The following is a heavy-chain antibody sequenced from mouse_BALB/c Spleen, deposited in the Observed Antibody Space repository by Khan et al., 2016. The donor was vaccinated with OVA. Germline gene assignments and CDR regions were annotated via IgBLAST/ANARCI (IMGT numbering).Heavy chain of an antibody. CDR1: GFNIKDNY. CDR2: IQPANGNT. V-gene: IGHV14-3*02. J-gene: IGHJ1*01. Sequence: VRLQQSGAELVKPGASVKLSCTASGFNIKDNYIHWVKQRPEQGLEWIGRIQPANGNTKYDPKFQGKATITADTSSTPSFLQDSSLQSEDNAVYYCTLPASYPRNFDVWGAGTTVTVSS. D-gene: IGHD1-2*01. CDR3: TLPASYPRNFDV.